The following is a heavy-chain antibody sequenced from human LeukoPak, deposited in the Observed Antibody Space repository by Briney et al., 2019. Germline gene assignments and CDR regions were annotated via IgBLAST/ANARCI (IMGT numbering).Heavy chain of an antibody. V-gene: IGHV3-74*01. CDR3: TRDLMDYDVSTGLHHYYMDV. Sequence: GGPLRLSCVASGFTFSSYWMHWVRQDPRKGLVWVSRISGDGRNINYADSVRGRFTISRDNAKNTLYLQMNTLRVEDTAVYYCTRDLMDYDVSTGLHHYYMDVWGQGTTVTVSS. D-gene: IGHD3-9*01. CDR2: ISGDGRNI. J-gene: IGHJ6*02. CDR1: GFTFSSYW.